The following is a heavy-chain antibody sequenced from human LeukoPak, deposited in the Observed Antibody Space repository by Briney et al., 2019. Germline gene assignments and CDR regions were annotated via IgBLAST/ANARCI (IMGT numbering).Heavy chain of an antibody. V-gene: IGHV1-46*01. D-gene: IGHD2-2*01. CDR3: ATHGLGDCSSTSCYDRFALDI. CDR2: INPSGGST. CDR1: GYTFTSYY. J-gene: IGHJ3*02. Sequence: ASVKVSCKASGYTFTSYYMHWVRQAPGQGLEWMGIINPSGGSTSYAQKFQGRVTMTRDMSTSTVYMELSSLRSEDTAVYYCATHGLGDCSSTSCYDRFALDIWGQGTMVTVSS.